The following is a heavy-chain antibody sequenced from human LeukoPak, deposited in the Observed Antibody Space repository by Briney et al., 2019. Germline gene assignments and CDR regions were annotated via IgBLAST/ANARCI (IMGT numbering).Heavy chain of an antibody. CDR3: ARDSKYVMDV. CDR1: GFTFSSYW. Sequence: GGSLRLSCAASGFTFSSYWMHWVRQAPGKGLVWVSRIYSDGSNTIYADSVKGRFTISRDNAKNTLYLQMNSLTAEDTAIYYCARDSKYVMDVWGQGTTVTVSS. V-gene: IGHV3-74*01. CDR2: IYSDGSNT. D-gene: IGHD4-11*01. J-gene: IGHJ6*02.